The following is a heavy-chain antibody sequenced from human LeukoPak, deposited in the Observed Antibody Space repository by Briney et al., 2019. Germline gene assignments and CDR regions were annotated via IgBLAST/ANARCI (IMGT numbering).Heavy chain of an antibody. D-gene: IGHD2-2*02. V-gene: IGHV3-9*01. CDR1: GFTFDDYA. CDR3: AKKLGRYCSSTSCYTGLFDY. Sequence: GGSLRLSCAASGFTFDDYAMRWVRQAPGKGLEWVSGISGNSGRIGYADSVKGRFTISRDNAKNSLYLQMNSLRAEDTALYYCAKKLGRYCSSTSCYTGLFDYWGQGTLVTVSS. CDR2: ISGNSGRI. J-gene: IGHJ4*02.